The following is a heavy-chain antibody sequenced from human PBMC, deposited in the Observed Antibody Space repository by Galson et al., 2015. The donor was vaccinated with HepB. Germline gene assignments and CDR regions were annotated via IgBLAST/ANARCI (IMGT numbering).Heavy chain of an antibody. V-gene: IGHV5-51*01. CDR1: GYTFSNHW. CDR2: IYPGDSDT. J-gene: IGHJ4*02. CDR3: AIEICSGGNCYPGY. Sequence: QSGAEVKKPGESLKISCEGSGYTFSNHWIGWLRQMPGRGLEWMGIIYPGDSDTRYSPSFQGRVTISADKSVNTAFLEWSSLKASDTAIYYCAIEICSGGNCYPGYWGQGTRVTVSS. D-gene: IGHD2-15*01.